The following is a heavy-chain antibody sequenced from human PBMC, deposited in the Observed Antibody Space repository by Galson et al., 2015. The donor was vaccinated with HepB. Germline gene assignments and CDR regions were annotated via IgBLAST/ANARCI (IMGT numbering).Heavy chain of an antibody. CDR2: IKQDGSEK. CDR3: ARERRSRMFDGMDV. CDR1: GFTFSSYG. Sequence: SLRLSCAASGFTFSSYGMHWVRQAPGKGLEWVANIKQDGSEKYYVDSVKGRFTISRDNAKNSLYLQMNSLRAEDTAVYYCARERRSRMFDGMDVWGQGTTVTVSS. J-gene: IGHJ6*02. D-gene: IGHD3-10*02. V-gene: IGHV3-7*03.